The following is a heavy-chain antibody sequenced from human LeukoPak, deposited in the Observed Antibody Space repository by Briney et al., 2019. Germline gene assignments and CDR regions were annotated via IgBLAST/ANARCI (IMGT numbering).Heavy chain of an antibody. J-gene: IGHJ4*02. Sequence: ASVTVSCKASGYTFTSYGINWVRQAPGQGLEWMGWITAFNGNTNYAQKFQGRVTMTTDTSTSTAYMELRSLRSDDTAVYYCARDRIGYCSGGSCASSDYWGQGALVTVSS. CDR2: ITAFNGNT. CDR1: GYTFTSYG. D-gene: IGHD2-15*01. CDR3: ARDRIGYCSGGSCASSDY. V-gene: IGHV1-18*01.